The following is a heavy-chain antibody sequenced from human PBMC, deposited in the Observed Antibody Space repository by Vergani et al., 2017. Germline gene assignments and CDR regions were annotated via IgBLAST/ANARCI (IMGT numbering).Heavy chain of an antibody. D-gene: IGHD6-19*01. Sequence: EVQLVESGGGLVQPGGSLRLSCAASGFTFSSYAMSWVRQAPGKGLEWVSAISGSGGSTYYADSVKGRFTISRDNSKNTLYLQMNSLRAEDTAVYYCAKDQDSSGWYPYDAFDIWGQGTMVTVSS. J-gene: IGHJ3*02. CDR1: GFTFSSYA. CDR3: AKDQDSSGWYPYDAFDI. V-gene: IGHV3-23*04. CDR2: ISGSGGST.